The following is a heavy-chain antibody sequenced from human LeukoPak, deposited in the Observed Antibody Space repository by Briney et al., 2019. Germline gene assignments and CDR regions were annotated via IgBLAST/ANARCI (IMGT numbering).Heavy chain of an antibody. Sequence: GASVKVSCKASGYTFTGYYMHWVRQAPGQGLEWMGYIYPNSGATKYAQKFQGRVTMTRDTSISTAYMELSGLRSDVTAVYYCGTLLSNGPFDYWGQGSLVTVSS. V-gene: IGHV1-2*02. CDR2: IYPNSGAT. J-gene: IGHJ4*02. CDR1: GYTFTGYY. CDR3: GTLLSNGPFDY.